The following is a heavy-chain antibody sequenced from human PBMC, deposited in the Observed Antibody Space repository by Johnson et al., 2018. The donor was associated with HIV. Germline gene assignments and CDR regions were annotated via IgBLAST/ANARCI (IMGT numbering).Heavy chain of an antibody. V-gene: IGHV3-23*04. CDR2: ISGSGGST. D-gene: IGHD6-6*01. J-gene: IGHJ3*02. CDR3: ARGGLAARIDAFDI. CDR1: GFTCSNYA. Sequence: VQLVESGGGLVQPGGSLRLSCAASGFTCSNYAMSWVRQAPGKGLEWVSTISGSGGSTYYADSVKGRFTISRENAKNSLYLQMNSLRAGDTAVYYCARGGLAARIDAFDIWGQGTMVSVSS.